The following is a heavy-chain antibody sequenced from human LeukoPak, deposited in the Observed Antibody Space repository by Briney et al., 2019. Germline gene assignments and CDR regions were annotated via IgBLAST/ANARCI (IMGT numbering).Heavy chain of an antibody. CDR2: INHSGST. V-gene: IGHV4-34*01. J-gene: IGHJ4*02. CDR1: GGSFSGYY. CDR3: ARGPRGYSYGYVHFDY. Sequence: SETLSLTCAVYGGSFSGYYWSWIRQPPGKGLEWIGEINHSGSTNYNPSLKSRVTISVDASKNQFSLKLSSATAADTAVYYCARGPRGYSYGYVHFDYWGQGTLVTVSS. D-gene: IGHD5-18*01.